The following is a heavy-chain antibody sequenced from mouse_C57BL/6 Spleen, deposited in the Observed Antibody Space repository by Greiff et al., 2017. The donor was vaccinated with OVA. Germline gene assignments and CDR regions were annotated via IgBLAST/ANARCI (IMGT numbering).Heavy chain of an antibody. V-gene: IGHV2-2*01. CDR1: GFSLTSYG. J-gene: IGHJ3*01. D-gene: IGHD3-3*01. Sequence: QVQLQQSGPGLVQPSQSLSITCTVSGFSLTSYGVHWVRQSPGKGLEWLGVIWSGGSTDYNAAFISRLSISKDNSKSQVFIKMNSLQADDTAIYYCARNGVLGGFAYWGQGTLVTVSA. CDR3: ARNGVLGGFAY. CDR2: IWSGGST.